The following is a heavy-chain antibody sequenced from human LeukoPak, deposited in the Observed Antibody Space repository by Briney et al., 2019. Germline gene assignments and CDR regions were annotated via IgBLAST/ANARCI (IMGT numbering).Heavy chain of an antibody. CDR3: ARVSGSYSFDY. CDR2: IYYSGST. D-gene: IGHD1-26*01. V-gene: IGHV4-59*01. Sequence: SETLSLTCTVSGGSISSYYWSWIRQPPGKGLEWIGYIYYSGSTNYNPSLKSRVTISVDTSKNQFSLKLSSVTAADTAVYYCARVSGSYSFDYWGQGTLATVSS. CDR1: GGSISSYY. J-gene: IGHJ4*02.